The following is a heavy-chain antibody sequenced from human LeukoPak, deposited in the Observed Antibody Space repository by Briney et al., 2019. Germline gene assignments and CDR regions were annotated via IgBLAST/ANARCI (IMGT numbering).Heavy chain of an antibody. CDR3: ARAKTRTVAGNFDY. CDR2: IIPIFGTA. J-gene: IGHJ4*02. Sequence: SVKVSCKASGGTFSSYAVSWVRQAPGQGLEWMGGIIPIFGTANYAQKFQGRVTITADESTSTAYMELSSLRSEDTAVYYCARAKTRTVAGNFDYWGQGTLVTVSS. D-gene: IGHD6-19*01. V-gene: IGHV1-69*01. CDR1: GGTFSSYA.